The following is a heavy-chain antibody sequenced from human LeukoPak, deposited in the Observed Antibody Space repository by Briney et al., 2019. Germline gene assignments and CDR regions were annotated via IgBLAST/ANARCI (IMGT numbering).Heavy chain of an antibody. D-gene: IGHD3-22*01. Sequence: GASVKVSCKASGYTFTGYYMHWVRQAPGQGLEWMGWINPNSGGTNYAQKFQGRVTMTRDTSISTAYMELSRLRSDDTAVYYCARGPTKSNYYDSSGYFYGYWGQGTLVTVSS. V-gene: IGHV1-2*02. CDR2: INPNSGGT. J-gene: IGHJ4*02. CDR3: ARGPTKSNYYDSSGYFYGY. CDR1: GYTFTGYY.